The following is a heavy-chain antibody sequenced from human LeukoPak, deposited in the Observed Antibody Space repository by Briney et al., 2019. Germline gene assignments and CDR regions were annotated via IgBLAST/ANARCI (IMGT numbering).Heavy chain of an antibody. CDR3: AKGIYSSGWSYFDY. CDR2: IWYDGGDK. J-gene: IGHJ4*01. V-gene: IGHV3-33*06. CDR1: GFTFSSYT. Sequence: GGSLRLSCAASGFTFSSYTMHWVRQAPGKGLEWVAVIWYDGGDKYYVDSVKGRFTISRDNSKNTLYLQMNSLRAEDTAVYYCAKGIYSSGWSYFDYWGHGTLVTVSS. D-gene: IGHD6-19*01.